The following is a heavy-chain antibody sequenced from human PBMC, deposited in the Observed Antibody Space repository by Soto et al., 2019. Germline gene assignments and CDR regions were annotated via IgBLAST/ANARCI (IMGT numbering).Heavy chain of an antibody. J-gene: IGHJ6*03. CDR1: GYTFTNYG. D-gene: IGHD4-17*01. CDR3: ARTTVTASYYYMDV. V-gene: IGHV1-18*01. Sequence: QVQLVQSGAEVKQPGASVKVSCKASGYTFTNYGFTWVRQAPGQGLEWLGWISTYNGNTKYAQKVQGRLTMTTDTYTSTANMELTSLRSDDTALYYGARTTVTASYYYMDVWGKGSTVTVSS. CDR2: ISTYNGNT.